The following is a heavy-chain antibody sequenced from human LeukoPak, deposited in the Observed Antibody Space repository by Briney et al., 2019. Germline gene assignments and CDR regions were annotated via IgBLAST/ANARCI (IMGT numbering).Heavy chain of an antibody. D-gene: IGHD6-13*01. CDR1: GFTFINYE. Sequence: GESLTLSCAASGFTFINYEMNWVCHAPGQGLEWVSTISSSGNTTYYADSVKGRFTISRDNTKNSLYLQMNSLRAEDTALYYCARALPNSWYYFHYWGQGTLVTVSS. CDR3: ARALPNSWYYFHY. CDR2: ISSSGNTT. V-gene: IGHV3-48*03. J-gene: IGHJ4*01.